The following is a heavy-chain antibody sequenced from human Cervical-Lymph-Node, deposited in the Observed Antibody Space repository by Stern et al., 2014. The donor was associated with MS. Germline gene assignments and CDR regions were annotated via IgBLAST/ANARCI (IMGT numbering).Heavy chain of an antibody. CDR2: ITPVFNSA. D-gene: IGHD1-1*01. CDR3: AREVGSLAMDV. J-gene: IGHJ6*01. Sequence: QEQLVQYGAEVKKPGSSVRVSCKASGDTFTDYAISWVRQAPGQGPEWMGGITPVFNSADYAQKFQGRLTITADKSRSTAYMELSSLTSEDTAVYYCAREVGSLAMDVWGQGTTVTVSS. CDR1: GDTFTDYA. V-gene: IGHV1-69*06.